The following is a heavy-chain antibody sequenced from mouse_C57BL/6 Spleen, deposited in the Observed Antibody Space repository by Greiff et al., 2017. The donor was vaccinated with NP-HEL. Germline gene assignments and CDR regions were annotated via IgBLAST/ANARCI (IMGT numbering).Heavy chain of an antibody. CDR2: IYPGNSDT. J-gene: IGHJ4*01. D-gene: IGHD2-2*01. Sequence: VQLQQSGTVLARPGASVKMSCKTSGYTFTSYWMHWVKQRPGQGLEWIGAIYPGNSDTSYNQKFKGKAKLTAVTSSSTAYMELSSLTNEDSAVYYCTTDGYDGYYAMDYWGQVTSVTVSS. CDR3: TTDGYDGYYAMDY. CDR1: GYTFTSYW. V-gene: IGHV1-5*01.